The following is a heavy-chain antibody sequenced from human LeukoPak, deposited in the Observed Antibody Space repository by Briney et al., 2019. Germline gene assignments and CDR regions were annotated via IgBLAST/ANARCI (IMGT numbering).Heavy chain of an antibody. CDR1: GYTFTSYD. CDR3: ARGGTITMKYYYYMDV. V-gene: IGHV1-8*01. J-gene: IGHJ6*03. Sequence: ASVKISCKASGYTFTSYDINWVRQATGQGLEWMGWMNPNSGNTGYAQKFQGRVTMTRNTSISTAYMELSSLRSEDTAVYYCARGGTITMKYYYYMDVWGKGTTVTVSS. D-gene: IGHD3-22*01. CDR2: MNPNSGNT.